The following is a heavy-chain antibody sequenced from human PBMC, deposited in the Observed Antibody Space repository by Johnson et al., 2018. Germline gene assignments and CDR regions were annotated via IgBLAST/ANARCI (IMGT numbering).Heavy chain of an antibody. CDR3: AGAAGYSSGWYYFDY. CDR1: GDSISTYY. D-gene: IGHD6-19*01. V-gene: IGHV4-59*01. J-gene: IGHJ4*02. Sequence: QVQLQESGPGLVKPSETLSLTCTDSGDSISTYYWSWIRPPPGKGLEWIGYIYNSGNTNYNPSPQSRFTMSVDTSKNQFSLKLSSVTAADTAVYYCAGAAGYSSGWYYFDYWGQGTLVTVSS. CDR2: IYNSGNT.